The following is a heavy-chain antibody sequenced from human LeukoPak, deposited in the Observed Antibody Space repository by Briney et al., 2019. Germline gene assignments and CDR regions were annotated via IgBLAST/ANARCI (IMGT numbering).Heavy chain of an antibody. D-gene: IGHD3-10*01. CDR1: GYTFTGYY. CDR3: ARDGEYGSGSYSTDYFDC. CDR2: INPNSGGT. V-gene: IGHV1-2*02. J-gene: IGHJ4*02. Sequence: ASVKVSCKASGYTFTGYYMHWVRQAPGQGLEWMGWINPNSGGTNYAQKFQGRVTMTRDTSISTAYMELSRLRSDDTAVYYCARDGEYGSGSYSTDYFDCWGQGTLVTVSS.